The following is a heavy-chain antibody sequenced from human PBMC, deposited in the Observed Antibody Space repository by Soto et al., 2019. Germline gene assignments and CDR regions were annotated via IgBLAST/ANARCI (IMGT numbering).Heavy chain of an antibody. CDR3: ARALGRCDSSTSCYGGEYYYYYYGMDV. D-gene: IGHD2-2*01. CDR2: ISYDGSNK. Sequence: QVQLVESGGGVVQPGRSLRLSCAASGFTFSSYAMHWVRQAPGKGLEWVAVISYDGSNKFYADSVKGRFTISRDNSKNTLYLQMNSLRAEDTAVYYCARALGRCDSSTSCYGGEYYYYYYGMDVWGQGTTVTVSS. J-gene: IGHJ6*02. V-gene: IGHV3-30-3*01. CDR1: GFTFSSYA.